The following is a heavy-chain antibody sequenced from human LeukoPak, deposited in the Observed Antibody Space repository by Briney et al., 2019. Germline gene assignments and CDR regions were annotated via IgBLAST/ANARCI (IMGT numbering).Heavy chain of an antibody. D-gene: IGHD3-22*01. J-gene: IGHJ4*02. CDR2: IYYSGST. V-gene: IGHV4-59*01. Sequence: GYIYYSGSTNYNPSLKSRVTISVDTSKNQFSLKLSSVTAADTAVYYCARAKLDSSGYSLTGWGQGTLVTVSS. CDR3: ARAKLDSSGYSLTG.